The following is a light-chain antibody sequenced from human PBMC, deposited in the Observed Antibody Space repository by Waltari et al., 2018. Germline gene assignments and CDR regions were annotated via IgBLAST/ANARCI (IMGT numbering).Light chain of an antibody. J-gene: IGKJ4*01. Sequence: DIQMTQSPSSLSASVGDRVTITCQASQDISNWLAWYQQKPGKAPQLLIYSTSSLQSGVPSRFSGSGSGTEFTLTISSLQPEDFATYYCHQHRSHPLTFGGGTKVEIK. CDR2: STS. CDR3: HQHRSHPLT. V-gene: IGKV1-12*01. CDR1: QDISNW.